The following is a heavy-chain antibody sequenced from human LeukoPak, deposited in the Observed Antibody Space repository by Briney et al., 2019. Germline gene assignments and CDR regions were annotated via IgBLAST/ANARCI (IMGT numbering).Heavy chain of an antibody. V-gene: IGHV1-69*04. D-gene: IGHD6-13*01. CDR2: IIPILGIA. CDR1: GGTFSSYA. J-gene: IGHJ3*02. CDR3: ATILYSSSRYAFDI. Sequence: SVKVSCKASGGTFSSYAISWVRQAPGQGLEWMGRIIPILGIANYAQKFQGRVTITADKSTSTAYMELSSLRSEDTAVYYCATILYSSSRYAFDIWGQGTMVTVSS.